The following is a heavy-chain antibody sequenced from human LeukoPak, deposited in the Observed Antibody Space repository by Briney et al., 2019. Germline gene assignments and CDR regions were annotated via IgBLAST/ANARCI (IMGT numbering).Heavy chain of an antibody. CDR3: AREDYYTSATDY. D-gene: IGHD3-10*01. CDR1: GGSISSNY. Sequence: SETLSLTCTVSGGSISSNYWSWIRQPPGKGLEWIGYIYNSGTTNYNPSLKSRVTISIDTSKNQFSLKLNSVTAADTAVYYCAREDYYTSATDYWGQGTLVTVSS. J-gene: IGHJ4*02. V-gene: IGHV4-59*01. CDR2: IYNSGTT.